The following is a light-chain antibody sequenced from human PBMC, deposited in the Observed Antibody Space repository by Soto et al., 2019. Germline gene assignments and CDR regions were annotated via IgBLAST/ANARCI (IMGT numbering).Light chain of an antibody. CDR3: QQYGSSGT. V-gene: IGKV3-20*01. CDR2: GAS. J-gene: IGKJ1*01. CDR1: RIFSNY. Sequence: EIVLTQSPATLSFSPGERASLSCRASRIFSNYLAWYQQKPGQAPRLLIYGASNRATGIPDRFSGSGSGTDFTLTISRLEPEDFAVYYCQQYGSSGTFGQGTKVDIK.